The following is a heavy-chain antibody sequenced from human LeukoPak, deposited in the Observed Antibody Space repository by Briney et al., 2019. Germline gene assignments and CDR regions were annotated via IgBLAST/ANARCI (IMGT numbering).Heavy chain of an antibody. Sequence: SETLSLTCTVSGGSISSYYWSWIRQPPGKGLEWIGYIFYSGSTKYNPSLKSRVSISVDMSRSQFSLKLNSVTAADTAVYYCTRVSVHGYSDYWGQGTLVTVSS. V-gene: IGHV4-59*01. J-gene: IGHJ4*02. CDR3: TRVSVHGYSDY. CDR2: IFYSGST. CDR1: GGSISSYY.